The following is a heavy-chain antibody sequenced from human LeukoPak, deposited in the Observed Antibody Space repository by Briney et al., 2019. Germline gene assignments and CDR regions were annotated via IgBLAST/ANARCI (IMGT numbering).Heavy chain of an antibody. D-gene: IGHD6-6*01. Sequence: SETLSLTCAVYGGSFSGYYWSWIRQPPGKGLEWIGYIYTSGSTNYNPSLKSRVTISVDTSKNQFSLKLSSVTAADTAVYYCARHIAARRTPFDYWGQGTLVTVSS. V-gene: IGHV4-4*09. CDR1: GGSFSGYY. J-gene: IGHJ4*02. CDR3: ARHIAARRTPFDY. CDR2: IYTSGST.